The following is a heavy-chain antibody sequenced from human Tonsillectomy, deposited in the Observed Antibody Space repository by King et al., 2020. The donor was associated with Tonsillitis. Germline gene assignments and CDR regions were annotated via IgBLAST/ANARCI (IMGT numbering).Heavy chain of an antibody. CDR1: GGSISSSIYY. CDR3: ARLYSDTLYFDY. D-gene: IGHD2-15*01. V-gene: IGHV4-39*01. CDR2: INYSVST. Sequence: QVQLQESGPGLVKPSETLSLTCTVSGGSISSSIYYWGWIRQPPGKGLEGIGSINYSVSTYYNPSLKIRVTISVDTSKNQFSLKRSSVTAADTAVYYCARLYSDTLYFDYWGQGTLVTVSS. J-gene: IGHJ4*02.